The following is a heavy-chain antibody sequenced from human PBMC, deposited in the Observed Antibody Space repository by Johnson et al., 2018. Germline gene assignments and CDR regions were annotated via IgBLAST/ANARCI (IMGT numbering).Heavy chain of an antibody. J-gene: IGHJ4*02. Sequence: QVQLQESGPGLVKPSETLSLNCSVSGASINGNAWGWIRQTPETGLEWIGYISYSGSTNYNPSLKSRVTISADTSKNPFSLKLKSVTAADTAVYFCTRGRPGIAGVGWGQGILVTVSS. CDR3: TRGRPGIAGVG. CDR1: GASINGNA. V-gene: IGHV4-59*01. D-gene: IGHD6-19*01. CDR2: ISYSGST.